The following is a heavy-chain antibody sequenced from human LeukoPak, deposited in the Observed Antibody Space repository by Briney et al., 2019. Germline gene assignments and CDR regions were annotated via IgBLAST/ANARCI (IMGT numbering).Heavy chain of an antibody. CDR1: GFTFSSYS. CDR3: AREGGAPVLRYFDWIYAFDI. CDR2: ISSSSSTI. V-gene: IGHV3-48*04. J-gene: IGHJ3*02. Sequence: GGSLRLSCAASGFTFSSYSMNWVRQAPGKGLEWVSYISSSSSTIYYADSVKGRFTISRDNAKNTLYLQMNSLRAEDTAVYYCAREGGAPVLRYFDWIYAFDIWGQGTMVTVSS. D-gene: IGHD3-9*01.